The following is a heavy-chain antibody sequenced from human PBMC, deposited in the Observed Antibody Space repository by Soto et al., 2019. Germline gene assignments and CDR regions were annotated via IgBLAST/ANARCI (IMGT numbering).Heavy chain of an antibody. CDR1: GYTFTSYD. Sequence: ASVKVSCKASGYTFTSYDIYWVRQATGQGLEWMGWMNPNTGNSGYAQKFQGRVTVTSDTSINTVYMELSSLRSEDTAVYYCARRAETNGWNGFGADKYYFDFWGHGTLVTVS. V-gene: IGHV1-8*01. D-gene: IGHD1-1*01. CDR2: MNPNTGNS. CDR3: ARRAETNGWNGFGADKYYFDF. J-gene: IGHJ4*01.